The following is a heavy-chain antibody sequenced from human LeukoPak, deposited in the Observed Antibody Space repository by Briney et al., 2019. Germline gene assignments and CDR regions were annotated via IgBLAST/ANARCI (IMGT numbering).Heavy chain of an antibody. CDR3: ARGWNYAFRFDY. D-gene: IGHD1-7*01. V-gene: IGHV3-23*01. CDR1: GFTFSSYA. Sequence: GGSLRLSCAASGFTFSSYAMSWVRQAPGKGLEWVSAISGSGGSTYYADSVKGRFTISRDNSKNTLYLQMNRLRAEDTAVYFCARGWNYAFRFDYWGQGALVSVSS. CDR2: ISGSGGST. J-gene: IGHJ4*02.